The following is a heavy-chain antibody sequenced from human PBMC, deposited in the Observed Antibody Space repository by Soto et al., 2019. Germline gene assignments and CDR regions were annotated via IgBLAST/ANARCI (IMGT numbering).Heavy chain of an antibody. D-gene: IGHD2-2*01. CDR1: GYTFTSYD. CDR3: ARGVVLVPAAQIYYYYGMDV. CDR2: MNPNSGNT. Sequence: QVQLVQSGAEVKKPGASVKVSCKASGYTFTSYDINWVRQATGQGLEWMGWMNPNSGNTGYAQKFQGRVTMTRNTAISTAYMELSSLRSEDKAVYYCARGVVLVPAAQIYYYYGMDVWGQGTTVTVSS. J-gene: IGHJ6*02. V-gene: IGHV1-8*01.